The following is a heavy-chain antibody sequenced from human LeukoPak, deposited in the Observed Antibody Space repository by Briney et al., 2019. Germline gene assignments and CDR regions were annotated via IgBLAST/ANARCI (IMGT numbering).Heavy chain of an antibody. J-gene: IGHJ6*02. V-gene: IGHV3-23*01. CDR1: GFTFSSYA. CDR3: AKCGDYDFWSNMYYYYGMDV. CDR2: ISGSGGST. D-gene: IGHD3-3*01. Sequence: GGSLRLSCAASGFTFSSYAMSWVRQAPGKGLEWVSGISGSGGSTYYADSVKGRFTISRDNSKNTLYLQMNSLRAEDTAVYYCAKCGDYDFWSNMYYYYGMDVWGQGTTVTVSS.